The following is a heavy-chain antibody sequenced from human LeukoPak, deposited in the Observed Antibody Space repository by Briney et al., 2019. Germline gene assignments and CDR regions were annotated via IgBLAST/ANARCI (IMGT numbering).Heavy chain of an antibody. Sequence: TLSLSCAASGGTFSSYAMHWIRQAPGKGLEWVGVISYDGSNKYYAYSVNGRFTISRDNSKHALYLQMHRLRAEETAVYYCARDYCSSPSCYIGALDYWGEGTLVSVSS. CDR3: ARDYCSSPSCYIGALDY. J-gene: IGHJ4*02. CDR1: GGTFSSYA. CDR2: ISYDGSNK. V-gene: IGHV3-30-3*01. D-gene: IGHD2-2*02.